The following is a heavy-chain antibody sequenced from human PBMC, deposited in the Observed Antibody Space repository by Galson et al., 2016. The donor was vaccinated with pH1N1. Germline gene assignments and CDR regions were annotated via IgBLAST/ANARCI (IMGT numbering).Heavy chain of an antibody. J-gene: IGHJ4*02. CDR3: ARDLGYLGGTGFDY. Sequence: SLRLSCAASEFTFSSYWMSWVRQAPGKGLEWVANIKQDGGEKYYVDSVRGQFTISRDNAKNSLYLQMNSLRAEDTAVYYCARDLGYLGGTGFDYWGQGTLVTVSS. CDR1: EFTFSSYW. D-gene: IGHD1-26*01. V-gene: IGHV3-7*04. CDR2: IKQDGGEK.